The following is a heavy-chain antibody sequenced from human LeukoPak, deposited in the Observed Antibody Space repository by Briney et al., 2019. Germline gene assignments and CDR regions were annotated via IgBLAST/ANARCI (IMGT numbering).Heavy chain of an antibody. Sequence: GGSLRLSCAASGFTFSSHWMSWVRQAPGKGLEWVANIKKDGSEKYYVDAVKGPFPISRDNAKTSLYLQMNSLRAEDTAVYYCAKVNYAKYYFDYWGQGTLVTVSS. V-gene: IGHV3-7*01. CDR3: AKVNYAKYYFDY. J-gene: IGHJ4*02. CDR2: IKKDGSEK. CDR1: GFTFSSHW. D-gene: IGHD2-2*01.